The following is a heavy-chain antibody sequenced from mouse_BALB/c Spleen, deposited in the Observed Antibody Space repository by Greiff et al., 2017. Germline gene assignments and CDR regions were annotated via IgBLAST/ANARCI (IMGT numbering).Heavy chain of an antibody. D-gene: IGHD6-1*01. CDR3: ARRTAGAYAMDY. Sequence: QVQLQQSGPGLVQPSQSLSITCTVSGFSLTSYGVHWVRQSPGKGLEWLGVVWRGGSTDYNAAFISRLSISKDNSTSQVFFKMNSQQANDTAIDYCARRTAGAYAMDYWGQGTSVTVSS. CDR1: GFSLTSYG. V-gene: IGHV2-2*02. CDR2: VWRGGST. J-gene: IGHJ4*01.